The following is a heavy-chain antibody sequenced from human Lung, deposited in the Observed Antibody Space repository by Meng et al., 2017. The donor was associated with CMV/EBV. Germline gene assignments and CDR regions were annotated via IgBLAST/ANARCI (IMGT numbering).Heavy chain of an antibody. Sequence: GEXXTISCAASGFTFRSYWMDWVRQAPGKGLVWVSRISPAGRSAAYADSVRGRFTISRDNDKDSLYLQMNSLRVEDTAVYYCAAWAHILAVSPTGDDYWGQGTXVTVSS. V-gene: IGHV3-74*03. CDR3: AAWAHILAVSPTGDDY. D-gene: IGHD2-2*01. J-gene: IGHJ4*01. CDR1: GFTFRSYW. CDR2: ISPAGRSA.